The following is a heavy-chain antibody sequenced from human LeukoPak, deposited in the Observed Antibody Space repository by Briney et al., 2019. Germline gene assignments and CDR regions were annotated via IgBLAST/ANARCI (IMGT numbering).Heavy chain of an antibody. Sequence: ASVKVSCKASGYTFTGYYMHWVRQAPGQGLEWMGWINPNSGNTGYAQKFQGRVTMTRNTSISTAYMELSSLRSEDTAVYYCARVVVGARTTPFVYWGQGTLVTVSS. CDR2: INPNSGNT. CDR3: ARVVVGARTTPFVY. D-gene: IGHD1-26*01. CDR1: GYTFTGYY. J-gene: IGHJ4*02. V-gene: IGHV1-8*02.